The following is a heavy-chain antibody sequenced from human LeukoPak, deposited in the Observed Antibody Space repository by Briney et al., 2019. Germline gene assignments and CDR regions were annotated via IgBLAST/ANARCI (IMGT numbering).Heavy chain of an antibody. CDR2: IYHSGST. Sequence: SETLSLTCAVSGYSISSGYYWGWIRQPPGKGLEWIGSIYHSGSTYYNPSLKSRVTISVDTSKNQFSLQLSSVTAADTAVYYCARHARPSGGLHAFDIWGQGTMVTVSS. J-gene: IGHJ3*02. CDR1: GYSISSGYY. CDR3: ARHARPSGGLHAFDI. V-gene: IGHV4-38-2*01. D-gene: IGHD3-10*01.